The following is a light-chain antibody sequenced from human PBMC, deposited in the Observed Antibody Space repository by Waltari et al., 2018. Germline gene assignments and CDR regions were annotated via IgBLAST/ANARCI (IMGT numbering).Light chain of an antibody. J-gene: IGKJ3*01. CDR2: KAS. CDR3: LQYNSSPFT. CDR1: QSISSW. V-gene: IGKV1-12*01. Sequence: DIQMTQSPSSLSASVGDTVTITCRASQSISSWLDWYQQTPGKVPKLLIYKASSWQSWVPSMFSGSGAGTDLTLTICSLQREDFATYYCLQYNSSPFTLGPGTKLEMK.